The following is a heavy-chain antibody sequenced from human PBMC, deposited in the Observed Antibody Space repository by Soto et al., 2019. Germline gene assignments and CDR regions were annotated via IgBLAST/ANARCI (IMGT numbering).Heavy chain of an antibody. CDR2: ISSSSGYI. V-gene: IGHV3-21*06. J-gene: IGHJ3*02. Sequence: EVQLVESGGGLVKPGGSLRLSCAASGFSFSSYSMNWVRQAPGKGLEWVSSISSSSGYIYYAHSLKGRFPVSRDNAKNSVYLLMNSLRAEDTAVYYCARGSSAYRQDHDAFDIWGQGTMVTVSS. D-gene: IGHD3-22*01. CDR1: GFSFSSYS. CDR3: ARGSSAYRQDHDAFDI.